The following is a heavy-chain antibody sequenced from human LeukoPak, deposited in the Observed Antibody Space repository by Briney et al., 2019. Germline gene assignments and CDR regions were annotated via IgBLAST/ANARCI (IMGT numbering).Heavy chain of an antibody. D-gene: IGHD3-10*01. CDR3: ASLMMTSGSSYGMDV. Sequence: SQTLSLTCTLSGGSVSSDLYSWSWIRQPPGKGLEWIGYIYHSGSTYYNPSLKSRVTISVDRSKNQFSLKLSSVTAADTAVYYCASLMMTSGSSYGMDVWGQGTTVTVSS. V-gene: IGHV4-30-2*01. CDR1: GGSVSSDLYS. J-gene: IGHJ6*02. CDR2: IYHSGST.